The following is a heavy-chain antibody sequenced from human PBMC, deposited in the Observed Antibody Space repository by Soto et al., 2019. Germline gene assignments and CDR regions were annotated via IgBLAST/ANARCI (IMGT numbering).Heavy chain of an antibody. J-gene: IGHJ6*02. V-gene: IGHV4-30-4*01. CDR2: IHYTGSV. CDR1: GGSLNSEHYH. CDR3: VREDDGGDRDYYGLDV. Sequence: QIQLQESGPGLVRPSQTLSLTCTVSGGSLNSEHYHGTWIRQAPGKGLEWIGYIHYTGSVRYNPSLQSRITMSVDTSKNLFSLNLSSVTAADTAVYFCVREDDGGDRDYYGLDVWGQGTMVTVSS. D-gene: IGHD2-21*02.